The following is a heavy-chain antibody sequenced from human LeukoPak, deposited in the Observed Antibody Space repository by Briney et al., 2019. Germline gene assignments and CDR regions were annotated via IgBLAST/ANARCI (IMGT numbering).Heavy chain of an antibody. D-gene: IGHD6-19*01. J-gene: IGHJ1*01. CDR3: ARLFQWPSPFQH. CDR2: IYPGDSDT. CDR1: GYSFNSYW. Sequence: GESLKISFKGSGYSFNSYWIGWVRQMPGKGLEWMGIIYPGDSDTRYSPSFQGQVTISADKSLSTAYLQWGSLKASDTAMYYCARLFQWPSPFQHWGQGTLVTVSS. V-gene: IGHV5-51*01.